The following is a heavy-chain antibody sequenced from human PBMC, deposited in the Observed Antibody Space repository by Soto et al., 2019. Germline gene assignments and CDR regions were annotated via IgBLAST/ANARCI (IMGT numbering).Heavy chain of an antibody. CDR2: IYTSGIT. V-gene: IGHV4-4*07. J-gene: IGHJ4*02. Sequence: SETLSLTCTVSGGSISSYYCSWIRQPAWKGLEWIGRIYTSGITNYNPSLKSRVTMSVDTSKNQFSLTLSSVTAADTAVYYCAREAAGMNYWGQGTLVTVSS. CDR1: GGSISSYY. D-gene: IGHD6-13*01. CDR3: AREAAGMNY.